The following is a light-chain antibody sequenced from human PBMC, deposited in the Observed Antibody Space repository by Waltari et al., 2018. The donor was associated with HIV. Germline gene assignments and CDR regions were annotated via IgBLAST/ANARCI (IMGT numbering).Light chain of an antibody. CDR1: TNDGGVYHY. Sequence: QSALTPPPSLSGSPGQSVTTSCVGSTNDGGVYHYVCCYQQHPGTPPHRIIYGANPRPSGFPYRFSASKSANTASLTISGLQPDDDADYYCFSYTTTFTWVFGGGTRVTVL. V-gene: IGLV2-11*01. CDR2: GAN. CDR3: FSYTTTFTWV. J-gene: IGLJ3*02.